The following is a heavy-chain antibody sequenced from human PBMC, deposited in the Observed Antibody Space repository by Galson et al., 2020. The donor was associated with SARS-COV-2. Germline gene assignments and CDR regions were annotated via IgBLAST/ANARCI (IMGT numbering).Heavy chain of an antibody. J-gene: IGHJ4*02. Sequence: ASVKVSCKASGYTFSNYGLSWVRQAPGQGLEWMGWISTYSGKTNYAQKVMGRVTMTTDTSTSTAYLELRSLRSDDTAVYYCARDKDWDLDYWGQGTLVTASS. CDR1: GYTFSNYG. D-gene: IGHD3-9*01. CDR3: ARDKDWDLDY. CDR2: ISTYSGKT. V-gene: IGHV1-18*01.